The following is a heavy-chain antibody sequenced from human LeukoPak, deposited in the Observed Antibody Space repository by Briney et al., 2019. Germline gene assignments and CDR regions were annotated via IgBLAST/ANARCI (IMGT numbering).Heavy chain of an antibody. Sequence: SETLSLTCTVSGGSISSGGYYWSWIRQPPGKGLEWIGYIYHSGSTYYNPSLKSRVTISVDRSKNQFSLKLSSVTAADTAVYYCARDGGGSCSSTSCYRHPRNKEKHFDYWGQGTLVTVSS. CDR3: ARDGGGSCSSTSCYRHPRNKEKHFDY. CDR2: IYHSGST. V-gene: IGHV4-30-2*01. CDR1: GGSISSGGYY. J-gene: IGHJ4*02. D-gene: IGHD2-2*01.